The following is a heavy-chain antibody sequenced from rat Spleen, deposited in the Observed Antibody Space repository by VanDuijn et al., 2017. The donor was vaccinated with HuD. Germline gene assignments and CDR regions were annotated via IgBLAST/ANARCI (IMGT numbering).Heavy chain of an antibody. CDR2: VWGGGST. V-gene: IGHV2-72*01. CDR3: ARNKFYGGFDY. Sequence: QVQLKESGPGLVQPSQTLSLTCTVSGFSLSSNGVGWVRQPLGKGLVWMGTVWGGGSTNYNSAVQSRLSISRDTSKSQVFLKMNSLQTEDTAMYFCARNKFYGGFDYWGQGVMVTVSS. CDR1: GFSLSSNG. D-gene: IGHD1-11*01. J-gene: IGHJ2*01.